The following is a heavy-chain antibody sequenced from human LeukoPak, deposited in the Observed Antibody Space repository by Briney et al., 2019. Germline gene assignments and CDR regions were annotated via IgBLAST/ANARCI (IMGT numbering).Heavy chain of an antibody. Sequence: SETLSLTCTVSGGSMSSYYWNWVRQPPGKGLEWIGSIYSSGSTDYNPSLKSRVTISLDTSKFQFSLRLNSVTAADTAVYYCARADPNASGYFYRFNWFDPWGQGTLVTVSS. V-gene: IGHV4-59*01. CDR1: GGSMSSYY. J-gene: IGHJ5*02. D-gene: IGHD3-10*01. CDR3: ARADPNASGYFYRFNWFDP. CDR2: IYSSGST.